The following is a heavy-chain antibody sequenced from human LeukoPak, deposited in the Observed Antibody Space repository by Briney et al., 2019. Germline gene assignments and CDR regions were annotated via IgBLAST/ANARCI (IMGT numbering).Heavy chain of an antibody. CDR1: GYTFTSYY. J-gene: IGHJ4*02. V-gene: IGHV1-46*01. D-gene: IGHD3-22*01. Sequence: ASVKVSCKASGYTFTSYYMHWVRQAPGQGLEWMGIINPSGGSTSYAQKFQGRVTVTRDTSTSTVYMELSSLRSEDTAVYYCARAKEGYYDSSGREGFDYWGQGTLVTVSS. CDR2: INPSGGST. CDR3: ARAKEGYYDSSGREGFDY.